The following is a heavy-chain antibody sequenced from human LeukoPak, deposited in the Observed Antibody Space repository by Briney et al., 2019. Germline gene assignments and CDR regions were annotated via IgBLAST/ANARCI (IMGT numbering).Heavy chain of an antibody. CDR2: IRYDGSNK. CDR1: GFTFSSYG. Sequence: GGSLRLSCAASGFTFSSYGMHWVRQAPGKGLEWVAFIRYDGSNKYYADSVKGRFTISRDNSKNTLYLQMNSLRAEDTAVYYCAKGPDLGSGSYFFDYWDQGTLVTVSS. D-gene: IGHD3-10*01. J-gene: IGHJ4*02. CDR3: AKGPDLGSGSYFFDY. V-gene: IGHV3-30*02.